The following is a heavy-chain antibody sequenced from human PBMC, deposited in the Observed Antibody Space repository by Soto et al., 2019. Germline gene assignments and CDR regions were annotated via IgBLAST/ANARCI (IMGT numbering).Heavy chain of an antibody. CDR2: IYYSGST. Sequence: SETLSLTCTVSGGSISSSSYYWGWIRQPPGKGLEWIGSIYYSGSTYYNPSLKSRVTISIDTSKNQFSLKLSSVTAADTAVYYCARLGRSLTIFGVVIMGIDYWGQGTLVTVSS. J-gene: IGHJ4*02. CDR1: GGSISSSSYY. V-gene: IGHV4-39*01. CDR3: ARLGRSLTIFGVVIMGIDY. D-gene: IGHD3-3*01.